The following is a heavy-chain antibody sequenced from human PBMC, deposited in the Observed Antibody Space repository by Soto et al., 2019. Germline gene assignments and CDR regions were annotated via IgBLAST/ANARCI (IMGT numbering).Heavy chain of an antibody. J-gene: IGHJ4*02. CDR2: IIPILGIA. CDR3: AGAYTYSYVSAPNLKKKADY. Sequence: SVKVSCKASVRTFSSYTISXVRQAPGQGLEGMGRIIPILGIANYAQKFQGRVTITADKSTSPAYMELSSLRSGDTAVYYCAGAYTYSYVSAPNLKKKADYWGQGPLFPVTS. CDR1: VRTFSSYT. V-gene: IGHV1-69*02. D-gene: IGHD3-10*01.